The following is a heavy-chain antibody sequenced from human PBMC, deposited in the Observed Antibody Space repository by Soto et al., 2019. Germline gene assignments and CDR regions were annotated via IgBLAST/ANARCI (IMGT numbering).Heavy chain of an antibody. V-gene: IGHV3-23*01. J-gene: IGHJ6*03. CDR3: AKDRADCSGGSCYRLYYYYMDV. CDR2: ISGSGGST. D-gene: IGHD2-15*01. Sequence: GGSLRLSCTASGFTFSSDAMSWVRQAPGKGLEWVSAISGSGGSTYYADSVNGRFTISRDNSKNTLYLQMNSLRAEDTALYYCAKDRADCSGGSCYRLYYYYMDVWGKGTTVTVSS. CDR1: GFTFSSDA.